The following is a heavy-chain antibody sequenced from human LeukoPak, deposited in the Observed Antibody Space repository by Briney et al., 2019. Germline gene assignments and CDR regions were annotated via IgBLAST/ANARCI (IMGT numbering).Heavy chain of an antibody. V-gene: IGHV3-11*01. J-gene: IGHJ4*02. CDR1: GFIFNQYC. Sequence: GGSLRLSCGASGFIFNQYCMGWVRQAPGMGPEWVSYISTSGGSTYYSASAKGRFTISRDNARNSLFLQLRRLTAEDTAVYYCARDRRGDFFWGHRFDYWGQGGLVSVSS. CDR3: ARDRRGDFFWGHRFDY. D-gene: IGHD3-16*01. CDR2: ISTSGGST.